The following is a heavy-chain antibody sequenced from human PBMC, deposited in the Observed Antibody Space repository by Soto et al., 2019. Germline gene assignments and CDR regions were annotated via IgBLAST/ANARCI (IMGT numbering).Heavy chain of an antibody. V-gene: IGHV5-51*01. CDR2: IYPGDSDT. CDR1: GYSFTSYW. Sequence: PGESLKISCKGSGYSFTSYWIGWVRQMPGKGLEWMGIIYPGDSDTRYSPSFQGQVTISADKSISTAYLQWSSLKASDTAMYYCARYWGGYYSNYYYYYMGVWGKGTTVTVSS. D-gene: IGHD3-3*01. CDR3: ARYWGGYYSNYYYYYMGV. J-gene: IGHJ6*03.